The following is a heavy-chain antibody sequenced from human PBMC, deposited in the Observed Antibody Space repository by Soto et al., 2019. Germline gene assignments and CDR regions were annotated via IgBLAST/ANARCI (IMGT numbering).Heavy chain of an antibody. CDR1: GDSVSSYSAA. V-gene: IGHV6-1*01. CDR2: TYYRSRFFS. Sequence: PSQTLSLTCAISGDSVSSYSAAWNWIRQSPSGGLEWLGRTYYRSRFFSDYAESVKSRIIINPDTSKNQFSLQLKSVTPEDTAVYYCVRDRYSSSGWFDVWGQGTTVTVSS. D-gene: IGHD3-10*01. CDR3: VRDRYSSSGWFDV. J-gene: IGHJ6*02.